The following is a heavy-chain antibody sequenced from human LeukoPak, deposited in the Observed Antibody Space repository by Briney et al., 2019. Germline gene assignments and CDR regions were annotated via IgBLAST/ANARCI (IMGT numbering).Heavy chain of an antibody. J-gene: IGHJ3*02. CDR3: AREEYYDSSGYYGAFDI. CDR1: GFTFSSYA. Sequence: SCAASGFTFSSYAISWVRQAPGQGLEWMGRIIPIFGTANYAQKFQGRVTITTDESTSTAYMELSSLRAEDTAVYYCAREEYYDSSGYYGAFDIWGQGTMVTVSS. D-gene: IGHD3-22*01. CDR2: IIPIFGTA. V-gene: IGHV1-69*05.